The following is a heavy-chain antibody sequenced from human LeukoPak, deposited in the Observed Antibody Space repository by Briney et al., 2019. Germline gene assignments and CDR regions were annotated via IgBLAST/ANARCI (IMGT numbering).Heavy chain of an antibody. Sequence: SETLSLTCTASGGSISSYYWSWIRQPPRKGLEWIGYIYYSGSTNYNPSLKSRVTISVDTSKNQFSLKLSSVTAADTAVYYCAREKGGAAAVDWYFDLWGRGTLVTVSS. CDR1: GGSISSYY. CDR2: IYYSGST. J-gene: IGHJ2*01. CDR3: AREKGGAAAVDWYFDL. D-gene: IGHD6-13*01. V-gene: IGHV4-59*01.